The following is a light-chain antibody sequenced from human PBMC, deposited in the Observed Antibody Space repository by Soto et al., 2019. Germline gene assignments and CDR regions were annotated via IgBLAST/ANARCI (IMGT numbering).Light chain of an antibody. J-gene: IGKJ1*01. CDR1: QTISSW. CDR2: KAS. V-gene: IGKV1-5*03. CDR3: QHYGGMWA. Sequence: DIQMTQSPSTLSGSVGDRVTITCRASQTISSWLAWYQQKPGKAPKLLIYKASTLKSGVPSRFSGSGSGTEFILTINSLQPDDFANYYCQHYGGMWAFGQGTKVDI.